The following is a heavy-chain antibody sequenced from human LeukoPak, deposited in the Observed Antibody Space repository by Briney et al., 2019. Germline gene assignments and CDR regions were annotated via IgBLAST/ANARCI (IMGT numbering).Heavy chain of an antibody. V-gene: IGHV3-11*01. J-gene: IGHJ3*02. Sequence: GGSLRLSCAAFGFTFSDYYMSWIRQAPGKGLEWVSYISSSGSTIYYADSVKGRFTISRDNAKNSLYLQMNSLRAEDTAVYYCARVENNSVYSSPGRAFGIWGQGTMVTVSS. D-gene: IGHD6-13*01. CDR1: GFTFSDYY. CDR3: ARVENNSVYSSPGRAFGI. CDR2: ISSSGSTI.